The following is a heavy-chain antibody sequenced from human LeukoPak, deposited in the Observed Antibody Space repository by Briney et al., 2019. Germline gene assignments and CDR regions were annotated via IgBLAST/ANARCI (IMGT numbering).Heavy chain of an antibody. CDR1: GFTFSSFA. CDR3: AKALSGWYDFDF. J-gene: IGHJ4*02. Sequence: GGSLRLSCATSGFTFSSFAMHWVRQAPGKGLEWLALIWFDGSSKNYTDSVEGRFTISRDNSKNTLFLQMNSLRAEDTAIYYCAKALSGWYDFDFWGQGTLVTVSS. V-gene: IGHV3-33*06. D-gene: IGHD6-19*01. CDR2: IWFDGSSK.